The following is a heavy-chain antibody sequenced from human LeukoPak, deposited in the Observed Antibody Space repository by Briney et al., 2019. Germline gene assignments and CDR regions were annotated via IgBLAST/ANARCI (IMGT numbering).Heavy chain of an antibody. CDR2: ISYDGSNK. CDR1: GFTFSSYA. D-gene: IGHD6-19*01. Sequence: GGSLRLSCVASGFTFSSYAMHWVRQAPGKGLEWLAVISYDGSNKYYADSVKGRFTISRDISKNTLYLQMNSLRAEDTAVYYCARSSGWTFDYWGQGTLVTVSS. J-gene: IGHJ4*02. CDR3: ARSSGWTFDY. V-gene: IGHV3-30-3*01.